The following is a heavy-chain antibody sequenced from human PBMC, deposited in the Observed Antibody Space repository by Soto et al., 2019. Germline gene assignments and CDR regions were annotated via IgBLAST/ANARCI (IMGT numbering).Heavy chain of an antibody. D-gene: IGHD3-3*01. J-gene: IGHJ6*02. CDR2: INPNSGGT. CDR1: GYTFTGYY. Sequence: ASVKVSCKASGYTFTGYYMHLVRQAPGQGLEWMGWINPNSGGTNYAQKFQGWVTMTRDTSISTAYMELSRLRSDDTAVYYCARGQNSITIFGVVRSYGMDVWGQGTTVTVSS. V-gene: IGHV1-2*04. CDR3: ARGQNSITIFGVVRSYGMDV.